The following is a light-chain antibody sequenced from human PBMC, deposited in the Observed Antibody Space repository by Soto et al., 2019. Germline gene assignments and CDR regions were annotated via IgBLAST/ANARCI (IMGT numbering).Light chain of an antibody. CDR2: DVN. J-gene: IGLJ2*01. Sequence: QSALTQPASVSGSPGQSITISCTGTSRDVGAYNFVSWYQQVPGKAPKLIIYDVNNRPSGVSSRFSGSRSGYTASLTVSGLRAEDEADYYCSSYASGITLVLFGGGTKLTVL. CDR1: SRDVGAYNF. V-gene: IGLV2-14*01. CDR3: SSYASGITLVL.